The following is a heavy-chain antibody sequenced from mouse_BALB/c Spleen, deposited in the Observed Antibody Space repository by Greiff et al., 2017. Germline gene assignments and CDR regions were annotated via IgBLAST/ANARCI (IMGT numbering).Heavy chain of an antibody. CDR3: ARDGLYDGYYYAMDY. J-gene: IGHJ4*01. Sequence: VQVVESGPGLVAPSQSLSITCTVSGFSLTGYGVNWVRQPPGKGLEWLGMIWGDGSTDYNSALKSRLSISKDNSKSQVFLKMNSLQTDDTARYYCARDGLYDGYYYAMDYWGQGTSVTVSS. CDR1: GFSLTGYG. V-gene: IGHV2-6-7*01. D-gene: IGHD2-3*01. CDR2: IWGDGST.